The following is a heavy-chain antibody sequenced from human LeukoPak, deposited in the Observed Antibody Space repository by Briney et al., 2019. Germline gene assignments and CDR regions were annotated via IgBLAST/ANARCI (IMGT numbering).Heavy chain of an antibody. D-gene: IGHD5-18*01. V-gene: IGHV4-59*01. CDR1: GDSISSSY. Sequence: SETLSLTCTVSGDSISSSYWSWIRQPQGKGLEWIGYISYSGSTSSNPSLRSRVTISVDASKNQFSLRLTSVTAADTAMYYCARGGQLNWFDPWGQGTLVTVSS. CDR3: ARGGQLNWFDP. J-gene: IGHJ5*02. CDR2: ISYSGST.